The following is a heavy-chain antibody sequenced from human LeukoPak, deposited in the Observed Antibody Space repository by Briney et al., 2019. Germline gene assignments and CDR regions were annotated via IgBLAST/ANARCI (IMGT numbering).Heavy chain of an antibody. CDR3: ARDRRNYGDFLLDY. V-gene: IGHV4-39*07. D-gene: IGHD4-17*01. Sequence: SETLSLTCTVSGGSISSSSYYWGWIRQPPGKGLEWIGSIYYSGSTYYNPSLKSRVTISVDTSKNQFSLKLSSVTAADTAVYYCARDRRNYGDFLLDYWGQGTLVTVSS. CDR2: IYYSGST. J-gene: IGHJ4*02. CDR1: GGSISSSSYY.